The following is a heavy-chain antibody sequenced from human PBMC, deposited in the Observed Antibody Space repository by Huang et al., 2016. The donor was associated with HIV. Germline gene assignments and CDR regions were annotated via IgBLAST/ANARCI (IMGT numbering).Heavy chain of an antibody. Sequence: EVQLVESGGGLVQPGGSMRLSCAASEFTFSNYWMHWGRQAPGKGLVWVSRVNTEGSTTNYADSVKGRFTISRDNAKKTLYLQLNSLRAEDTAVYYCARADYGDYDFDYWGQGTLVTVSS. V-gene: IGHV3-74*01. CDR1: EFTFSNYW. D-gene: IGHD4-17*01. CDR2: VNTEGSTT. CDR3: ARADYGDYDFDY. J-gene: IGHJ4*02.